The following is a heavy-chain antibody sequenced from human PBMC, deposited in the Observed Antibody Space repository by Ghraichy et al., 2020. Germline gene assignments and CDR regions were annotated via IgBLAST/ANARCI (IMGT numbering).Heavy chain of an antibody. D-gene: IGHD2-21*01. CDR3: AKDVARRADSCFHH. J-gene: IGHJ1*01. Sequence: GGSLRLSCAASGFTFSSYAMSWVRQAPGKGLEWVSAISGSGGNTYYVDSVKGRFTFSRDNSKNTLYLQMNSLRAEDTAVYYCAKDVARRADSCFHHWGQGTLVTVSS. V-gene: IGHV3-23*01. CDR2: ISGSGGNT. CDR1: GFTFSSYA.